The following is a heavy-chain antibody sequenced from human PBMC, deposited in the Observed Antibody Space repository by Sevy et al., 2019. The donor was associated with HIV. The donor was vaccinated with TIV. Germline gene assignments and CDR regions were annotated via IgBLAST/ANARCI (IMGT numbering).Heavy chain of an antibody. J-gene: IGHJ1*01. CDR3: ASYYYDSSGYPSHFQH. CDR2: INHSGST. Sequence: SETLSLTCAVYGGSVSGYYWSWIRQPPGKGLEWIGEINHSGSTNYNPSLKSRVTISVDTSKNQFSLKLSSVTAADTAVYYCASYYYDSSGYPSHFQHWGQGTLVTVSS. CDR1: GGSVSGYY. D-gene: IGHD3-22*01. V-gene: IGHV4-34*01.